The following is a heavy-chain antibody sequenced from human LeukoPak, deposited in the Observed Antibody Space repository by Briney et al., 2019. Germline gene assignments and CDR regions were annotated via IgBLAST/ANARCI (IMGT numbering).Heavy chain of an antibody. CDR1: GFTFGDYA. D-gene: IGHD6-13*01. CDR3: ARRAAAGYFDY. CDR2: ISSSSSYI. V-gene: IGHV3-21*01. J-gene: IGHJ4*02. Sequence: GRSLRLSCTASGFTFGDYAMSWVRQAPGKGLEWVSSISSSSSYIYYADSVKGRFTISRDNAKNSLYLQMNSLRAEDTAVYYCARRAAAGYFDYWGQGTLVTVSS.